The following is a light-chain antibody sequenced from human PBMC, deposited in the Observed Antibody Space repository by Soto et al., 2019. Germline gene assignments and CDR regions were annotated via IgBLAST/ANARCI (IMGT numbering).Light chain of an antibody. Sequence: EIWLTQSPATLSLSPGERATLSCRASQSVTTYLAWYQQKPGQAPRLLIYDTSKRATGIPARLSGSGSGTEFPLTISSIEPEDFAVYYCQQRSAWPTFGGGTKVDIK. V-gene: IGKV3-11*01. CDR2: DTS. J-gene: IGKJ4*01. CDR3: QQRSAWPT. CDR1: QSVTTY.